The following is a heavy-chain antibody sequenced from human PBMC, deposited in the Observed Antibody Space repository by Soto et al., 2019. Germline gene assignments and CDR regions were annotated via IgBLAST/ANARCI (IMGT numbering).Heavy chain of an antibody. CDR3: VRGDNGNFRMIY. D-gene: IGHD3-10*01. V-gene: IGHV3-74*01. CDR1: GFTFSTYW. Sequence: EVQLVESGGDLVQPGGSLRLSCAASGFTFSTYWMHWVRQAPGKGLVWVSRLFGDGSNPAYADSVKGRFTTSRDNAKNMLYLQMNSLTPEDTAVYYCVRGDNGNFRMIYWGQGTLVTVSS. J-gene: IGHJ4*02. CDR2: LFGDGSNP.